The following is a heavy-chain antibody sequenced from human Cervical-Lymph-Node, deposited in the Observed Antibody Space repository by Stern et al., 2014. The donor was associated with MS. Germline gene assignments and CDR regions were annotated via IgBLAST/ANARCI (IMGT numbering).Heavy chain of an antibody. V-gene: IGHV3-30-3*01. J-gene: IGHJ4*02. D-gene: IGHD3/OR15-3a*01. CDR3: SRGLTR. Sequence: VPLEESGGGGVQPGKSLRLSCVVSGLTLSKYAMHWVRQAPGKGLEWVAVISVDGTNKYYADSVKGRFTISRDTSTNTLYLQMNGLRVNDTAVYFCSRGLTRWGQGTLVTVSS. CDR2: ISVDGTNK. CDR1: GLTLSKYA.